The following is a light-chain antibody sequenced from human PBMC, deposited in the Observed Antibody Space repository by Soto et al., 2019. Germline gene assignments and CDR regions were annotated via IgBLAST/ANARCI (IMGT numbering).Light chain of an antibody. CDR3: SSYSSISTLYV. J-gene: IGLJ1*01. CDR1: SSDVGGYNY. V-gene: IGLV2-14*01. Sequence: QSALTQPASVSESPGQSVTVSCTGTSSDVGGYNYVSWYQQHPGKAPKLMIYDVSDRPSGVSNRFSGSKSGNTASLTISGLHAEDEADYYCSSYSSISTLYVFGTGTKLTVL. CDR2: DVS.